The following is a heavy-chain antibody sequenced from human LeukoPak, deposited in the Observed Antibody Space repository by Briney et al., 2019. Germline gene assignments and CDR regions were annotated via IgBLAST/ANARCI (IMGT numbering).Heavy chain of an antibody. V-gene: IGHV4-61*08. J-gene: IGHJ6*03. CDR2: IYYSGST. D-gene: IGHD6-13*01. CDR3: ARAPRSAAGHYYYYYMDV. CDR1: GGSVSSGGYS. Sequence: SETLSLTCAVSGGSVSSGGYSWSWIRQPPGKGLEWIGYIYYSGSTNYNPSLKSRVTISVDTSKNQFSLKLSSVTAADTAVYYCARAPRSAAGHYYYYYMDVWGKGTTVTVSS.